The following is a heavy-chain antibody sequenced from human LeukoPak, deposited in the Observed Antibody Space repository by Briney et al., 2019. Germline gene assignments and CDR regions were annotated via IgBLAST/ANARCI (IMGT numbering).Heavy chain of an antibody. CDR1: GFVFSGYA. J-gene: IGHJ6*02. CDR3: ARAVYGSGTKYLNYYGVDV. CDR2: ISGVGTDP. V-gene: IGHV3-23*01. Sequence: GGSLRLSCAASGFVFSGYAMTWVRQAPGKGLEWVSAISGVGTDPYYADSVRGRFTISRDNSKNTFHLQMNSLRAEDTALYFCARAVYGSGTKYLNYYGVDVWGQGTTVTVSS. D-gene: IGHD3-10*01.